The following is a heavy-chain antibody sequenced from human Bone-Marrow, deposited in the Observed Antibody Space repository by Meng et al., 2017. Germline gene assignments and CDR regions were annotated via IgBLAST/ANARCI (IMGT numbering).Heavy chain of an antibody. J-gene: IGHJ6*02. CDR1: GGSISSYY. D-gene: IGHD6-13*01. CDR2: IYYSGST. Sequence: ESLKISCTVSGGSISSYYWSWIRQPPGKGLEWIGYIYYSGSTNYNPSLKSRVTISVDTSKNQFSLKLSSVTAADTAVYYCASSGYSSSWYFRTGYYYYYGMDVWGQGTTVTVSS. V-gene: IGHV4-59*01. CDR3: ASSGYSSSWYFRTGYYYYYGMDV.